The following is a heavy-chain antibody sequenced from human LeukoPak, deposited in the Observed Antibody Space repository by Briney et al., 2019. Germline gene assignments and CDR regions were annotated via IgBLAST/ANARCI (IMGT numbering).Heavy chain of an antibody. Sequence: GRSLRLSCAASGFTFSSYAMHWVRQAPGKGLEWVAVISYDGSNQYDADSVKGRFTISRDNSKNTLYLQTNSLRAEDTAVYYCASAYSSSWPFDYWGQGTLVTVSS. V-gene: IGHV3-30*04. J-gene: IGHJ4*02. D-gene: IGHD6-13*01. CDR1: GFTFSSYA. CDR3: ASAYSSSWPFDY. CDR2: ISYDGSNQ.